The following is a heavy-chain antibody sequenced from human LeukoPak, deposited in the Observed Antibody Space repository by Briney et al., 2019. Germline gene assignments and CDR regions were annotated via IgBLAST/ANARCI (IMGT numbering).Heavy chain of an antibody. CDR1: GFTFSSYS. CDR3: ARSTSYSAATGTPENAFDI. V-gene: IGHV3-21*01. D-gene: IGHD6-13*01. Sequence: GGSLRLSCAASGFTFSSYSMNWVRQAPGKGLEWVSSISSSSSYIDDADSVKGRFTISRDNAKNSLHLQMNSLRAEDTAVYYCARSTSYSAATGTPENAFDIWGQGTMVTVSS. J-gene: IGHJ3*02. CDR2: ISSSSSYI.